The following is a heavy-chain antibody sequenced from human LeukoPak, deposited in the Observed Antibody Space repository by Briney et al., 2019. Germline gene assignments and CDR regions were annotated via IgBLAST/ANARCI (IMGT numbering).Heavy chain of an antibody. CDR1: GGSISSNSYY. V-gene: IGHV4-31*01. Sequence: SETLSLTCTVSGGSISSNSYYWSWIRQHPGKGLEWIRYIYYTVSTYHNPSLKSQITLSVDTSKNQFSLKLSFVTAADTDVYYCARAPRMVRGIIASDFDSWGEGTLVSVSS. J-gene: IGHJ4*02. CDR3: ARAPRMVRGIIASDFDS. CDR2: IYYTVST. D-gene: IGHD3-10*01.